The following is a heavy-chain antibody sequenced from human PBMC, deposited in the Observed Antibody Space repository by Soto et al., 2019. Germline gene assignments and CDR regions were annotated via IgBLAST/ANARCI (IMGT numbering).Heavy chain of an antibody. D-gene: IGHD6-13*01. CDR3: ARVGIAAAGTLNYYYYYGMDV. J-gene: IGHJ6*02. CDR2: IWYDGSNK. CDR1: GFTFSSYG. Sequence: QVQLVESGGGVVQPGRSLRLSCAASGFTFSSYGMHWVRQAPGKGLEWVAVIWYDGSNKYYADSVKGRFTISRDNSKNTLDLQMNSLGAEDTAVYYCARVGIAAAGTLNYYYYYGMDVWGQGTTVTVSS. V-gene: IGHV3-33*01.